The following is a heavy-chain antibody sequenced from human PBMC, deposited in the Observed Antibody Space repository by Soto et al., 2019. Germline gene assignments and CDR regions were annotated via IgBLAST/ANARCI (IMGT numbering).Heavy chain of an antibody. J-gene: IGHJ6*02. CDR2: ISSSSSYI. Sequence: PGGSLRLSCAASGFTFSSYNMNWVRQAPGKGLEWVSSISSSSSYIYYADSVKGRFTISRDNAKNSLYLQMNSLRAEDTAVYYCARENYYYYGMDVWGQGTTVTVSS. CDR1: GFTFSSYN. CDR3: ARENYYYYGMDV. V-gene: IGHV3-21*01.